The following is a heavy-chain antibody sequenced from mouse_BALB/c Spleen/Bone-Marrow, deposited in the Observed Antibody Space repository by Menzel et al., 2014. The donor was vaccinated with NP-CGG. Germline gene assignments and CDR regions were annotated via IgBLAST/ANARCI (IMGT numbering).Heavy chain of an antibody. J-gene: IGHJ2*01. D-gene: IGHD1-1*01. V-gene: IGHV14-3*02. CDR1: GFNIKDTY. CDR3: NRVQLLRSQGLDY. CDR2: IDLANGNT. Sequence: VQLQQSGAELVKPGASVKLSCTASGFNIKDTYMHWVKQRPEQGLEWIGRIDLANGNTKYDPKFQGKATITAGTSSNTTYMQLSSLTSEDTAFYYCNRVQLLRSQGLDYWGQGTTLTVSS.